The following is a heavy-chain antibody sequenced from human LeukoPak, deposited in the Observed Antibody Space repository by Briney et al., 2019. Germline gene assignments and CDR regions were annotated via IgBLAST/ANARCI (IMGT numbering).Heavy chain of an antibody. CDR1: GFTFSSYW. V-gene: IGHV3-7*01. CDR2: IKQDGSEK. CDR3: ARVRIAAAPYYYGMDV. D-gene: IGHD6-13*01. J-gene: IGHJ6*02. Sequence: GGSLRLSCAASGFTFSSYWMSWVRQAPGKGLEWVANIKQDGSEKYYVDSVKGRFTISRDNAKNSLYLQMNSLRAEDTAVYYCARVRIAAAPYYYGMDVWGQGTTVTVSS.